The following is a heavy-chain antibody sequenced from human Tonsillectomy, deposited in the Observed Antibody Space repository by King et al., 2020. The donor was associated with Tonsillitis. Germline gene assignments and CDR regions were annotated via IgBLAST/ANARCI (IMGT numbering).Heavy chain of an antibody. CDR1: GGTFSSYA. J-gene: IGHJ4*02. Sequence: VQLVESGAEVKKPGSSVKVSCKASGGTFSSYAISWVRQAPGQGLEWMGGIIPMFDTPSYAQKFQGRVTITADDSTSTAYMELSSLRSEDTALYYWARDHGLGWGTYYFTAYWGQATLVTASS. CDR3: ARDHGLGWGTYYFTAY. CDR2: IIPMFDTP. D-gene: IGHD3-10*01. V-gene: IGHV1-69*01.